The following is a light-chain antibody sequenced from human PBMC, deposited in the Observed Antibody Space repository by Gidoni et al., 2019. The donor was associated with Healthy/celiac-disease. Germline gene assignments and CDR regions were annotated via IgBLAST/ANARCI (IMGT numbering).Light chain of an antibody. CDR2: RNN. J-gene: IGLJ3*02. CDR3: AAWDDSLSGRRV. CDR1: SSHIGSNY. V-gene: IGLV1-47*01. Sequence: QSVLPQPPSASGTPGQRVTISCSGSSSHIGSNYVYWYQQLPGTAPKLLTYRNNPRPSGVPDRFSGSKSGTSASLAISGLRSEDEADYYCAAWDDSLSGRRVFGGGTKLTVL.